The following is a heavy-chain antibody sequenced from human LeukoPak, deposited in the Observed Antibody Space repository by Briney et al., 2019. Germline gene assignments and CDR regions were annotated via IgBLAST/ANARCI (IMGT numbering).Heavy chain of an antibody. D-gene: IGHD3-22*01. Sequence: ASVKVSCKASGYTFTSYGISWVRQAPGQGLEWMGWISAYNGNTNYAQKLQGRVTMTTDTSTSTAYMELRSLRSDDTAVYYRARARDYDSSGYRSDYWGQGTLVTVSS. CDR1: GYTFTSYG. CDR2: ISAYNGNT. V-gene: IGHV1-18*01. CDR3: ARARDYDSSGYRSDY. J-gene: IGHJ4*02.